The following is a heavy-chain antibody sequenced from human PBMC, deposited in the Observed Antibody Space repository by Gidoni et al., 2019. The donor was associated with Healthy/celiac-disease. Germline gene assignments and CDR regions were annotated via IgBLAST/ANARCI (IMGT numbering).Heavy chain of an antibody. J-gene: IGHJ4*02. Sequence: QVQLQQWGAGLLKPSETLSLTCAVYGGSFSGYYWSWIRQPPGKGLELIGEINHSGSTNYNPSLKSRVTISVDTSKNQFSLKLSSVTAADTAVYDCARGRRYSYGSLNYWGQGTLVTVSS. CDR1: GGSFSGYY. D-gene: IGHD5-18*01. V-gene: IGHV4-34*01. CDR2: INHSGST. CDR3: ARGRRYSYGSLNY.